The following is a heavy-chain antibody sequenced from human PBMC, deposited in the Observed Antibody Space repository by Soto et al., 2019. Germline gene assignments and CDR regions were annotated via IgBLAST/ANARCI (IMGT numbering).Heavy chain of an antibody. V-gene: IGHV1-46*01. CDR1: GYTFTSYY. CDR2: IDPSGGST. Sequence: ASVKVSCKASGYTFTSYYMHWVRQAPGQGLEWMGIIDPSGGSTSYARKFQGRVTMTRDTSTSTVYMELSSLRSEDTAVYYCARDSLELYYYDSSGSRGAFDIWGQGTMVTVSS. D-gene: IGHD3-22*01. J-gene: IGHJ3*02. CDR3: ARDSLELYYYDSSGSRGAFDI.